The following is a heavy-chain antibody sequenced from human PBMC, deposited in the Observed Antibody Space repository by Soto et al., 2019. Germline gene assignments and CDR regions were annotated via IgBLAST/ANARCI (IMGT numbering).Heavy chain of an antibody. CDR1: GFTFSSYA. CDR3: AKVIFVSSGYYYYYYNYGMDV. J-gene: IGHJ6*04. CDR2: ISGSGGST. D-gene: IGHD3-22*01. Sequence: PGGSLRLSCADSGFTFSSYAMSWVRQAPGKGLERVSAISGSGGSTYYADSVKGRFTISRDNSKNTLYLQMNSLRAEDTAVYYCAKVIFVSSGYYYYYYNYGMDVWGKGTTVTFSS. V-gene: IGHV3-23*01.